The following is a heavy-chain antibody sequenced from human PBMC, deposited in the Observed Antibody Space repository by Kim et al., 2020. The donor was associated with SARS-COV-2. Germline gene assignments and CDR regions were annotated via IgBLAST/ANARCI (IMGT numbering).Heavy chain of an antibody. V-gene: IGHV3-23*01. Sequence: GSTMYADSVKGRFTISRDNSENTLHLQMGSLRVEDTGVYYCAREPARRADYWGRGTLVTVSS. CDR2: GST. D-gene: IGHD1-1*01. CDR3: AREPARRADY. J-gene: IGHJ4*02.